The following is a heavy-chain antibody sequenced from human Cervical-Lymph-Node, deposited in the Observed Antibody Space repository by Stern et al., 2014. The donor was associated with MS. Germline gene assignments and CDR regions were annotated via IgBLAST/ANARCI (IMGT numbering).Heavy chain of an antibody. CDR3: AKSGATFEWLLHNCFDP. Sequence: QVQLQQSGAEAKKPGASVSVSCMASGYTFTDYYVHWVRQAPGQGLEWMGWINPKTGATHYAQRFQGRVTITRDTSTTTVYMELNRLRSDDTALYYCAKSGATFEWLLHNCFDPWGQGTLVTVSS. CDR2: INPKTGAT. CDR1: GYTFTDYY. J-gene: IGHJ5*02. V-gene: IGHV1-2*02. D-gene: IGHD3-22*01.